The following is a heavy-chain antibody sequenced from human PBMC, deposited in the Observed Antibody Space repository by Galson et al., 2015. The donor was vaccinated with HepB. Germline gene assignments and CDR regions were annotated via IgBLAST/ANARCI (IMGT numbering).Heavy chain of an antibody. CDR2: LTPGGIT. D-gene: IGHD6-19*01. Sequence: SLRLSCAASGFTFSTYAMSWLRQAPGKGLEWVSGLTPGGITSYGDSVKGRFTISRDNSKNTLYLQMDSLGAEDTALYYCAEDHVIGWGFDFWGQGTPVTVSS. V-gene: IGHV3-23*01. CDR3: AEDHVIGWGFDF. J-gene: IGHJ4*02. CDR1: GFTFSTYA.